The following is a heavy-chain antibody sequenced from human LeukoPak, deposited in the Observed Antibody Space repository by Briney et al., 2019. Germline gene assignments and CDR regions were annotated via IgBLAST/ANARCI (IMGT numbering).Heavy chain of an antibody. J-gene: IGHJ4*02. Sequence: SETLSLTCTVSGGSIRSNTNSWGWHSSNYWGWIRQPPGKGLEWIGSIHYSGTTYYNPSLQSRLTISVDASKSQFSLKVTSVTATDTALYYCARSRLMTTVTDDYWGQGTLVTVSS. V-gene: IGHV4-39*01. CDR1: GGSIRSNTNSWGWHSSNY. D-gene: IGHD4-17*01. CDR3: ARSRLMTTVTDDY. CDR2: IHYSGTT.